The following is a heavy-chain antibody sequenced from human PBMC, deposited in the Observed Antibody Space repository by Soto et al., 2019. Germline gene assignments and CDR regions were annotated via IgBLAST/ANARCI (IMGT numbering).Heavy chain of an antibody. J-gene: IGHJ4*02. D-gene: IGHD4-17*01. CDR3: ARDPRGDYTSDFDY. Sequence: EVQLVESGGGLVQPGGSLRLSCAASGFTVSSNYMSWVRQAPGKGLEWVSVIYSGGSTYYADSVKGRFTISRDNSKNTRYLQMNSLRAEDTAVYDCARDPRGDYTSDFDYWGQGTLVTVSS. V-gene: IGHV3-66*01. CDR2: IYSGGST. CDR1: GFTVSSNY.